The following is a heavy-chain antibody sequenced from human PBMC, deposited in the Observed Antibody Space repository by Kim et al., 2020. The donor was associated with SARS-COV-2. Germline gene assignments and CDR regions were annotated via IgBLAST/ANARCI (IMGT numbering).Heavy chain of an antibody. Sequence: ASVKVSCKASGYTFTNYDINWVRQSTGQGLEWMGWMSPSTGNTGYAQKFQGRVTMTSSNSIDTAYMELSSLTSEDTAVYYCARYFNAFDYWGQGTLVTVSS. CDR2: MSPSTGNT. V-gene: IGHV1-8*01. D-gene: IGHD2-8*01. CDR1: GYTFTNYD. CDR3: ARYFNAFDY. J-gene: IGHJ4*02.